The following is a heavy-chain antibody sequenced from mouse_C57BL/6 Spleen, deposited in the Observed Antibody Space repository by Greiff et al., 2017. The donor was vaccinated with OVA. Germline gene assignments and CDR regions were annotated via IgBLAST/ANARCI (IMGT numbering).Heavy chain of an antibody. Sequence: EVQLVESGGGLVKPGGSLKLSCAASGFTFSSYTMSWVRQTPEKRLEWVATISGGGGNTYYPDSVKGRFTISRDNAKNTLYLQMSSLRSEDTALYYCARVSLGYYFDYWGQGTTLTVSS. CDR3: ARVSLGYYFDY. CDR1: GFTFSSYT. D-gene: IGHD3-3*01. J-gene: IGHJ2*01. V-gene: IGHV5-9*01. CDR2: ISGGGGNT.